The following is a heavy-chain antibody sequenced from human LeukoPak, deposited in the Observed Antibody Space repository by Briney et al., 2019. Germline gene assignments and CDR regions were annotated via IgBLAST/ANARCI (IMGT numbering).Heavy chain of an antibody. CDR3: ASQDIVVVPAAIPSMA. Sequence: PSETLSLTCTVSGGSISSSSYYWGWIRQPPGRGLEWIGSIYYSGSTYYNPSLKSRVTISVDTSKNQFSLKLSSVTAAGTAVYYCASQDIVVVPAAIPSMAWGQGTLVTVSS. CDR2: IYYSGST. J-gene: IGHJ4*02. CDR1: GGSISSSSYY. D-gene: IGHD2-2*01. V-gene: IGHV4-39*01.